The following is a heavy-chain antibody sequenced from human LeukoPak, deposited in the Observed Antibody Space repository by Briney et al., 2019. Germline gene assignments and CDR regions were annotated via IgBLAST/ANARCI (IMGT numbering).Heavy chain of an antibody. CDR1: GYSISSSYY. CDR2: IYYSGST. D-gene: IGHD5-24*01. Sequence: SETLSLTCAVSGYSISSSYYWGWIRQPPGKGLEWIGSIYYSGSTYYNPSLKRRVTISVATSKNQFSLKLSSVTAADTAVYYCARRMATPARKSPFDYWGQGTLVTVSS. J-gene: IGHJ4*02. CDR3: ARRMATPARKSPFDY. V-gene: IGHV4-38-2*01.